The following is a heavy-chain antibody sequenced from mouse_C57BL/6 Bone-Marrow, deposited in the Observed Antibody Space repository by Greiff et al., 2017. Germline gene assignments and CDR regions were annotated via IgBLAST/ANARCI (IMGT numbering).Heavy chain of an antibody. CDR1: GYTFTSYW. D-gene: IGHD2-3*01. Sequence: QVQLQQPGAELVKPGASVKLSCKASGYTFTSYWISWVKQRPGQGLEWIGDIYPSSGSTNYNEKFKGKATLTVDKSSSTAYMQLSSLTSEDSAVYFCAGVSMCFAYWGQGTLVTVSA. V-gene: IGHV1-55*01. CDR3: AGVSMCFAY. CDR2: IYPSSGST. J-gene: IGHJ3*01.